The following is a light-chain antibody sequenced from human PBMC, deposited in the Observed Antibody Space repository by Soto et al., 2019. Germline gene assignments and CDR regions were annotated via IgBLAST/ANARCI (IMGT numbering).Light chain of an antibody. V-gene: IGKV3-11*01. CDR1: PSVTNY. J-gene: IGKJ1*01. Sequence: EIVLTQSPATLSLSPGEIATLSCRASPSVTNYLAWYQQKPGRAPRLLIYGAFNRATGIPARFSGSGSGTDFTLTISSLEPEDFAVYYCQQRNIWPPVTFGQGTKVDIK. CDR2: GAF. CDR3: QQRNIWPPVT.